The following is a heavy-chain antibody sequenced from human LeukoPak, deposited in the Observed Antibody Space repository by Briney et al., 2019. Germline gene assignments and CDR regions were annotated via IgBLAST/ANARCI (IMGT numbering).Heavy chain of an antibody. J-gene: IGHJ4*02. CDR2: ISYDGSNK. CDR3: AKDISTGIAVAGMFDY. V-gene: IGHV3-30*18. CDR1: GLTFSNYG. D-gene: IGHD6-19*01. Sequence: GGSLRLSCAASGLTFSNYGMSWVRQAPGKGLEWVAVISYDGSNKYYADSVKGRFTISRDNSKNTLYLQMNSLRAEDTAVYYCAKDISTGIAVAGMFDYWGQGTLVTVSS.